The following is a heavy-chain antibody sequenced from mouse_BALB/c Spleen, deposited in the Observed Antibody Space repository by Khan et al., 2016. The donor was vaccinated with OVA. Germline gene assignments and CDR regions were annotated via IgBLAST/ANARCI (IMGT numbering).Heavy chain of an antibody. J-gene: IGHJ4*01. V-gene: IGHV9-3-1*01. Sequence: QIQLVQSGPELKQPGETVKISCKASGYIFTNYGMTWVKQAPGKGLKWMGWINTYTGEPTYADDFKGRFAFSLETSANTAYLQINNHKNEDTATYFCARTLYGSGYDYAMDYWGQGTSVTVSS. D-gene: IGHD1-1*01. CDR3: ARTLYGSGYDYAMDY. CDR2: INTYTGEP. CDR1: GYIFTNYG.